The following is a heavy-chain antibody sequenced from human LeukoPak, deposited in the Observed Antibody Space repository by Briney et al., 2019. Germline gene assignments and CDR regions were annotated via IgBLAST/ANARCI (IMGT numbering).Heavy chain of an antibody. V-gene: IGHV3-7*01. J-gene: IGHJ4*02. CDR1: GFRFSDSW. D-gene: IGHD4-17*01. CDR3: ARDPAYGAYDY. Sequence: GGSLRLSCAASGFRFSDSWMTWVRQSPGRGLEWVANMDPNGNTKNYLDSVKGRFTISRDNARNLVYLQLNSLRGEGTAVYYCARDPAYGAYDYWGQGILVTVSS. CDR2: MDPNGNTK.